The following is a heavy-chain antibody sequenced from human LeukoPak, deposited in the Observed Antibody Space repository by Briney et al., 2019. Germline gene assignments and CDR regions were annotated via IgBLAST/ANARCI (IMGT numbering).Heavy chain of an antibody. D-gene: IGHD3-10*01. V-gene: IGHV4-59*01. Sequence: KPSETLSLTCTVSGGSISSYYWSWIRQPPGKGLEWIGYIYYSGSTNYNPSLKSRVTISVDTSKNQFSLKLSSVTAADTAVYYCARWYARLGSAFDIWGQGTMVTVSS. CDR3: ARWYARLGSAFDI. J-gene: IGHJ3*02. CDR2: IYYSGST. CDR1: GGSISSYY.